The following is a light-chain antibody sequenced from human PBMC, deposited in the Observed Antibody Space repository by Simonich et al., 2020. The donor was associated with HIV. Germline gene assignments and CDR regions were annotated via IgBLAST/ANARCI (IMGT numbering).Light chain of an antibody. J-gene: IGKJ2*01. CDR3: QQYHSAPYT. Sequence: DIVMTQSPDSLAVSLGERATINCKSRQSVLYSSNNKNYLVWYQQKPGQPPKLLIYWASTRESVVPDRFSGSGSGTDFTLTISSLQAEDVAVYYCQQYHSAPYTFGQGTKVEIK. CDR2: WAS. CDR1: QSVLYSSNNKNY. V-gene: IGKV4-1*01.